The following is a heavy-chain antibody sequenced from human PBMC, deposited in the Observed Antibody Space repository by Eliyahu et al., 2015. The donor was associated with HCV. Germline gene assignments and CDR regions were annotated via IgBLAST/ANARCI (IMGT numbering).Heavy chain of an antibody. J-gene: IGHJ4*02. D-gene: IGHD2/OR15-2a*01. Sequence: EVQLLESGGGLGQPGGSLRLSCAAXGFTFSXXXMSWVRQAPGKGLEWVSVISGSDGTTHYADSVKGRFTISRDNSKNTLYLQMNSLRAEDTAVYYCAKVDRRLFYFDFWGQGTLVTVSS. V-gene: IGHV3-23*01. CDR1: GFTFSXXX. CDR2: ISGSDGTT. CDR3: AKVDRRLFYFDF.